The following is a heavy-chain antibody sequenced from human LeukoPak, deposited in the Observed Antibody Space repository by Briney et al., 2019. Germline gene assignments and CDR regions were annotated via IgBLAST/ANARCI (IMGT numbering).Heavy chain of an antibody. V-gene: IGHV3-9*01. CDR1: GFTFDDYA. CDR3: AKAQVGATLDDAFDI. J-gene: IGHJ3*02. Sequence: PGGSLRLSCAASGFTFDDYAMHWVRQAPGKGLEWVSGISWNSGSIGYADSVKGRFTISRDNAKNSLYLQMNSLRAEDTALYYCAKAQVGATLDDAFDIWGQGTMVTVSS. D-gene: IGHD1-26*01. CDR2: ISWNSGSI.